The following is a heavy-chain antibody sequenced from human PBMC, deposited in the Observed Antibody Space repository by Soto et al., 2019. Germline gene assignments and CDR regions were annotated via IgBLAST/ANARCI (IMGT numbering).Heavy chain of an antibody. CDR3: ARGYRGGRSRRGYFGF. D-gene: IGHD6-19*01. Sequence: GSLRLSCAASGFIFSSYEMNWVRQAPGKGLEWLSWINNSGGTRYYAGSVKGRFTISRDNAKNSLYPQMNSLRAEDTAVYYCARGYRGGRSRRGYFGFRGQRTLVTVSS. CDR2: INNSGGTR. V-gene: IGHV3-48*03. J-gene: IGHJ4*02. CDR1: GFIFSSYE.